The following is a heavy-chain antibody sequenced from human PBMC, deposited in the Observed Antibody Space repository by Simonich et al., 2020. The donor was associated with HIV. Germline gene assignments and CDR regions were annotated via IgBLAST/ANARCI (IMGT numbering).Heavy chain of an antibody. Sequence: QVQLQQWGAGLLKPSETLSLTCAVYGGSFSGYYWTWIRQPPGKGLEWIGEINHSGNTDYNPTLKSRVTISVDTSKNQFSLKLSSVTAADTAVYYCARRTGYDLDYWGQGTLVTVSS. CDR3: ARRTGYDLDY. D-gene: IGHD5-12*01. V-gene: IGHV4-34*01. CDR2: INHSGNT. J-gene: IGHJ4*02. CDR1: GGSFSGYY.